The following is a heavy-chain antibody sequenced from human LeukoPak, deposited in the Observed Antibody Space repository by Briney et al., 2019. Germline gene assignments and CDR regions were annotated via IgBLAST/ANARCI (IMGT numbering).Heavy chain of an antibody. J-gene: IGHJ6*03. CDR1: GFTFSSYW. D-gene: IGHD6-13*01. CDR2: IKQDGSEK. Sequence: GGSLRLSCAASGFTFSSYWMSWVRQAPGKGLEWVANIKQDGSEKLYVDSVKGRFPISRDNAKNSLYLQMNNLRAEDTAVYYCRSSSWNYYYYYYMDVWGKGTTVTVSS. V-gene: IGHV3-7*01. CDR3: RSSSWNYYYYYYMDV.